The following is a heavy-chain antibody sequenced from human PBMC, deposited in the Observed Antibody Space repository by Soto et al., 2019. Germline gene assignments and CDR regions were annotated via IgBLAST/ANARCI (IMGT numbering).Heavy chain of an antibody. CDR2: INAGNGNT. Sequence: QVPLVQSGAEVKKPGASVKVSCKASGYTFTSYAMHWVRQAPGQRLEWMGWINAGNGNTKYSQKFQGRVTITRDTSASTAYMELSSLRSEDTAVYYCARGQGRGIAARLDYWGQGTLVTVSS. CDR3: ARGQGRGIAARLDY. D-gene: IGHD6-6*01. CDR1: GYTFTSYA. V-gene: IGHV1-3*01. J-gene: IGHJ4*02.